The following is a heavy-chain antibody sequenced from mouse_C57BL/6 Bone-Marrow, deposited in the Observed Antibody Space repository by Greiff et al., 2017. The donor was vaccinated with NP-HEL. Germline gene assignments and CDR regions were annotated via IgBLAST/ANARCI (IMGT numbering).Heavy chain of an antibody. Sequence: EVKLVESGGGLVQPQGSLKLSCAASGFSFNTYAMNWVRQAPGKGLEWVARIRSKSNNYATYYADSVKDRFTISRDDSESMLYLQMNNLKTEDTAMYYCVSGSFAYWGQGTLVTVSA. D-gene: IGHD4-1*01. CDR3: VSGSFAY. CDR1: GFSFNTYA. J-gene: IGHJ3*01. V-gene: IGHV10-1*01. CDR2: IRSKSNNYAT.